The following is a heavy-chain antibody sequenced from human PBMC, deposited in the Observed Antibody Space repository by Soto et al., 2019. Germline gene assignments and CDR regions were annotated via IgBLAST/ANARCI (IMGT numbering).Heavy chain of an antibody. CDR2: IHTAGDT. V-gene: IGHV3-13*01. D-gene: IGHD6-19*01. CDR1: GFTFSDYD. Sequence: PGGSLRLSCAASGFTFSDYDMHWVRQTTGKSLEWVAAIHTAGDTYYPGSVKGRFTISREGVKNSLYLQMNSLRAGDTAVYFCARKPRTGAGSTDWYFDLWGRGTLVTVSS. CDR3: ARKPRTGAGSTDWYFDL. J-gene: IGHJ2*01.